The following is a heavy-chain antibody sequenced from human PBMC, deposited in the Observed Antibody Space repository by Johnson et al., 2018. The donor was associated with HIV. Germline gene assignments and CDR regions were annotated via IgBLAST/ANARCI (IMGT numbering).Heavy chain of an antibody. D-gene: IGHD2-15*01. J-gene: IGHJ3*02. Sequence: LEWVAVVSYHGSNKYYADSVKGRFTISRDNSKNTLYMQMNSLRAEDTAVYYCARERYGSQAIDGFDIWGQGTMVTVSS. V-gene: IGHV3-30-3*01. CDR2: VSYHGSNK. CDR3: ARERYGSQAIDGFDI.